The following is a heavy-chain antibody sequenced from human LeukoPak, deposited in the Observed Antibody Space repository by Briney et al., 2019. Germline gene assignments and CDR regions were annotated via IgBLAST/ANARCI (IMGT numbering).Heavy chain of an antibody. D-gene: IGHD1-26*01. Sequence: GGSLRLSCEVSGFTFSSYWMSWARQAPGKGLEWVANIKQDGSEKYYVGSVKGRFTISRDNAKNSLYLQMNSLRAEDTAVYYCTRETRGSGGTGVWGQGTKVTVSS. CDR1: GFTFSSYW. J-gene: IGHJ3*01. CDR3: TRETRGSGGTGV. V-gene: IGHV3-7*05. CDR2: IKQDGSEK.